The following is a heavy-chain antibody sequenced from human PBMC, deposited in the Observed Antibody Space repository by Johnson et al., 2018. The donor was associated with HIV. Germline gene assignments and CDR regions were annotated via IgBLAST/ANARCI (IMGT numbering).Heavy chain of an antibody. CDR2: ISYDGSNK. CDR1: GFTFSSYA. Sequence: QMQLVESGGGSVQPGGSLRLSCAASGFTFSSYAMHWVRQAPGKGLEWVAVISYDGSNKYYADSVKGRFTISRDNSKNTLYLQMNSLRAEDTAVYYCARAGGSGDAFDIWGQGTMVTVSS. D-gene: IGHD3-10*01. CDR3: ARAGGSGDAFDI. J-gene: IGHJ3*02. V-gene: IGHV3-30-3*01.